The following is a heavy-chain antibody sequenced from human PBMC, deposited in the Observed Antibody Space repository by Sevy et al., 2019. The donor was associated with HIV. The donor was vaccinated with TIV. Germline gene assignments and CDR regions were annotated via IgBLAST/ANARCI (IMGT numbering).Heavy chain of an antibody. Sequence: ASVKVSCKASGGTFSSYAISWVRQAPGQGLEWMGGIIPIFGTANYAQKFQGRVTITADKSTSTAYMELSSLRSEDTAVYYCARVADHIAAAGGWFDPWGQGTLVTVSS. CDR2: IIPIFGTA. V-gene: IGHV1-69*06. J-gene: IGHJ5*02. CDR3: ARVADHIAAAGGWFDP. CDR1: GGTFSSYA. D-gene: IGHD6-13*01.